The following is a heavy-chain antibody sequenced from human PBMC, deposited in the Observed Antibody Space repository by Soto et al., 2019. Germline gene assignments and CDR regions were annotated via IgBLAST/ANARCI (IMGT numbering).Heavy chain of an antibody. CDR3: ARTSRFDS. J-gene: IGHJ4*02. Sequence: QVQLQQWGAGLLKPSETLSLTCAVYGGSFSGYYWSWIRQPPGKGPEWIGEINHSGSTNYNPSLKSRVSLSVDTSKNQFSLKLSSVTAADTAVYYCARTSRFDSWGQGTLVTVSS. CDR1: GGSFSGYY. CDR2: INHSGST. D-gene: IGHD6-6*01. V-gene: IGHV4-34*01.